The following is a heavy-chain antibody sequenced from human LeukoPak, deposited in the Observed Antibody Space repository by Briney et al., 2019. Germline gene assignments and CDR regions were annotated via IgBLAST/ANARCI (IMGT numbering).Heavy chain of an antibody. CDR3: ARRTTYYYDSSGYYY. CDR2: INHSGST. CDR1: GGSFSGYY. Sequence: SETLSLTCAVYGGSFSGYYWSWIRQPPGKGLEWIGEINHSGSTNYNPSLKSRVTISVDTSKNQFSLKLSSVTAADTAVYYCARRTTYYYDSSGYYYWGQGTLVTVSS. D-gene: IGHD3-22*01. V-gene: IGHV4-34*01. J-gene: IGHJ4*02.